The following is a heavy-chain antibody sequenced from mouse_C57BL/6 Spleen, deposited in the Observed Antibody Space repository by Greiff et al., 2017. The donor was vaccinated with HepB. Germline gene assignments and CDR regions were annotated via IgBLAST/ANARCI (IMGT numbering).Heavy chain of an antibody. V-gene: IGHV7-3*01. CDR1: GFTFTDYY. Sequence: EVQLVESGGGLVQPGGSLSLSCSASGFTFTDYYMSWVRQPPGKALEWLGFIRNKANGYTTEYSASVKGRFTISRDNSQSILYLQMNALRAEDSATYYCARSYYDYAFAYWGQGTLVTVSA. D-gene: IGHD2-4*01. CDR2: IRNKANGYTT. J-gene: IGHJ3*01. CDR3: ARSYYDYAFAY.